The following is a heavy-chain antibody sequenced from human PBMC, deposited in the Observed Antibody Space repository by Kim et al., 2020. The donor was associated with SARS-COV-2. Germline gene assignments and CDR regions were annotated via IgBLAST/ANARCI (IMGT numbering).Heavy chain of an antibody. J-gene: IGHJ4*02. CDR1: GFTLSGFW. Sequence: GGSLRLSCAASGFTLSGFWMNWVRQAPGKGPEWVANIKQDGSGTSYVDSVKGRFTISRDNARNSLYLQMNNLRAEDTAVYYCARGGTYNYYWGQGTLVTVSS. D-gene: IGHD1-1*01. V-gene: IGHV3-7*05. CDR2: IKQDGSGT. CDR3: ARGGTYNYY.